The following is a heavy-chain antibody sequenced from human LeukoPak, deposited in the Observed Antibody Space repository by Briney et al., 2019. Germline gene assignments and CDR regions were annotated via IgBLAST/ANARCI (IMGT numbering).Heavy chain of an antibody. CDR1: GFTFSSYA. CDR3: TKGSGSSRPYYFDF. V-gene: IGHV3-23*01. CDR2: ISGSGGST. D-gene: IGHD6-6*01. Sequence: GGSLRLSCAASGFTFSSYAMSWVRQAPGKGLEWVSAISGSGGSTYYADSVKGRFTVSRDNSKSTLYLQMNSLRADDTAVYYCTKGSGSSRPYYFDFWGQGTLVTVSS. J-gene: IGHJ4*02.